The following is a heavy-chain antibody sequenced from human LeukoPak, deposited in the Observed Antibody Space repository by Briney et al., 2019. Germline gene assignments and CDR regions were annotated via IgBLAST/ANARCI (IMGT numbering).Heavy chain of an antibody. V-gene: IGHV2-70*01. CDR3: ARVYYYGSGSYFYFDY. CDR1: GFSLSTRGVG. D-gene: IGHD3-10*01. CDR2: IDWDDDK. J-gene: IGHJ4*02. Sequence: SGPTLVKPTQTLTLTCTFSGFSLSTRGVGVGWIRQPPGKALEWLALIDWDDDKYYSTSLKTRLTISKDTSKNQVVLTMTNMDPVDTATYYCARVYYYGSGSYFYFDYWGQGTLVTVSS.